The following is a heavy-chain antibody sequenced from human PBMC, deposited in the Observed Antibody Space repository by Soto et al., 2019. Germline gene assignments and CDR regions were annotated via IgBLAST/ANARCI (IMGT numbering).Heavy chain of an antibody. CDR1: GYTFTSYA. Sequence: QVHLVQSGAEVKKPGASVKVSCKASGYTFTSYAMHWVRQAPGQRLVWMGGINVGNGNTKYSQKFQGRVNITRDTSASIAYMELSSLRSEDTAVYYCARERGYSYGWPDYWGQGTLVTVSS. D-gene: IGHD5-18*01. CDR2: INVGNGNT. V-gene: IGHV1-3*01. CDR3: ARERGYSYGWPDY. J-gene: IGHJ4*02.